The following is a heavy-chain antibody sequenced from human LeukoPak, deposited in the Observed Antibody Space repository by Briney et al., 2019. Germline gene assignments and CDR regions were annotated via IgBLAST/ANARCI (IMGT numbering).Heavy chain of an antibody. D-gene: IGHD4-17*01. CDR1: GYTFTSYG. V-gene: IGHV1-18*01. Sequence: ASVKVSCKASGYTFTSYGISWVRQAPGQGLEWMGWISAYNGNTNYAQKLRGRVTMTTDTSTSTAYMELRSLRSDDPAVYYCARLGMTTPHYYYYGMDVWGQGTTVTVSS. J-gene: IGHJ6*02. CDR3: ARLGMTTPHYYYYGMDV. CDR2: ISAYNGNT.